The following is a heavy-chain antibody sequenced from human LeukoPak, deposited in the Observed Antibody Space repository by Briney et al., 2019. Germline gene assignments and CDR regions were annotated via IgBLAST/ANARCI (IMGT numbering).Heavy chain of an antibody. CDR2: ISYDGSNK. D-gene: IGHD6-13*01. CDR3: ARSLPYGTTWYGRSDF. Sequence: GGSLRLSCAASGFTFSSYAMHWVRQAPGKGLEWVAVISYDGSNKYYADSVKGRFTISRDNSKNTLYLQMNSLRAEDTAVYYCARSLPYGTTWYGRSDFWGQGTLVTVSS. CDR1: GFTFSSYA. J-gene: IGHJ4*02. V-gene: IGHV3-30-3*01.